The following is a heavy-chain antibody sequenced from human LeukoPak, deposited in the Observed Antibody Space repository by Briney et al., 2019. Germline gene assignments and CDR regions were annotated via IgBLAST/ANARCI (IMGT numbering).Heavy chain of an antibody. CDR3: ATSGGSSWSRDINWFDP. CDR2: IQQDGSET. Sequence: PGGSLRLSCAASGFSFRKYWMSWVRQAPGKGLEWVANIQQDGSETYYVDSVKGRFTISRDNAKNSLYLQMNSLRADDTAVYYCATSGGSSWSRDINWFDPWGQGTLVTVSS. V-gene: IGHV3-7*01. D-gene: IGHD6-13*01. CDR1: GFSFRKYW. J-gene: IGHJ5*02.